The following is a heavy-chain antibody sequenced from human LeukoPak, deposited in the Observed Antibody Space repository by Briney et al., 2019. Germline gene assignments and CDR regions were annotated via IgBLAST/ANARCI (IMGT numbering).Heavy chain of an antibody. V-gene: IGHV4-4*02. J-gene: IGHJ5*02. Sequence: SETLSPTCAVSGDSINSPNWWTWVRQTPGKGLEWIGEVWHSESTNYNPSLKSRVSISIDKSENKFSLRLSSVTAADTAIYYCAFRNGRALSWGQGALVTVSS. CDR2: VWHSEST. D-gene: IGHD2-8*01. CDR3: AFRNGRALS. CDR1: GDSINSPNW.